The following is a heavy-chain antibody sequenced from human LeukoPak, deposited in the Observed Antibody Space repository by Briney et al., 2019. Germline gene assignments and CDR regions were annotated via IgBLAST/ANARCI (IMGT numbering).Heavy chain of an antibody. V-gene: IGHV4-59*08. Sequence: SETLSLTCTVSGGSISNYFWSWIRQPPGKGLEWIGYIYYSGSTNYNPSLKSRVTISVDTSKNQFSLKLSSVTAADTAVYYCARHLYGMDVWGQGTTVTVFS. CDR2: IYYSGST. CDR1: GGSISNYF. CDR3: ARHLYGMDV. J-gene: IGHJ6*02.